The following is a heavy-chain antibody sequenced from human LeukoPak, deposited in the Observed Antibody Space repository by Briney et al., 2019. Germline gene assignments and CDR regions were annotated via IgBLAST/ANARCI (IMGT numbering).Heavy chain of an antibody. J-gene: IGHJ5*02. CDR1: GGTFSSYA. Sequence: GSSVKVSRKASGGTFSSYAISWVRQAPGQGLEWMGRIIPILGIANYSQKFQGRVTITADKSTSTAYMELSCLRSEDTAVYYCACTDAGAGTDWFDPWGEGTLVTVSS. CDR3: ACTDAGAGTDWFDP. CDR2: IIPILGIA. V-gene: IGHV1-69*04. D-gene: IGHD6-13*01.